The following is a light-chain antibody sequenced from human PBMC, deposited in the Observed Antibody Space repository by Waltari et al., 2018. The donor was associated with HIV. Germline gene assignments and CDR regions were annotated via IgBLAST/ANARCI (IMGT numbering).Light chain of an antibody. CDR2: GAS. Sequence: EIVLTQSPGTLSLSPGERATLSCRASQSVYSSYLAWHQQKPGQAPRLLIYGASSRATGIPDRFSGSGSGTDFTLTISRLEPEDFAVYYCQQYDTSPYTFGQGTKLEI. CDR1: QSVYSSY. CDR3: QQYDTSPYT. J-gene: IGKJ2*01. V-gene: IGKV3-20*01.